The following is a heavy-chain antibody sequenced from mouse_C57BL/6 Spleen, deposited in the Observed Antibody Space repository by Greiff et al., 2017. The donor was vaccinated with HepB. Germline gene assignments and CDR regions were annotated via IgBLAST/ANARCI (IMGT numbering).Heavy chain of an antibody. CDR1: GFTFSSYG. J-gene: IGHJ2*01. Sequence: EVQRVESGGDLVKPGGSLKLSCAASGFTFSSYGMSWVRQTPDKRLEWVATISSGGSYTYYPDSVKGRFTISRDNAKNTLYLQMSSLKSEDTAMYYCARHGNPYYFDYWGQGTTLTVSS. V-gene: IGHV5-6*01. CDR2: ISSGGSYT. CDR3: ARHGNPYYFDY. D-gene: IGHD2-1*01.